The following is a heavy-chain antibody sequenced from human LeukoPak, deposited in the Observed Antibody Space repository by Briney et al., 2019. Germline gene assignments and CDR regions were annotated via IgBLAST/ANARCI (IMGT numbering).Heavy chain of an antibody. D-gene: IGHD6-13*01. J-gene: IGHJ4*02. V-gene: IGHV3-74*01. CDR2: ITGDGSRT. CDR1: GFTFTNYV. Sequence: GGSLRLSCVASGFTFTNYVMNWVRQVPGKGLVWLSLITGDGSRTIYADSVKGRFTISRDNSKNTLYLQMNSLRAEDTAVYYCARTRYSSSWYALDYWGQGTLVTVSS. CDR3: ARTRYSSSWYALDY.